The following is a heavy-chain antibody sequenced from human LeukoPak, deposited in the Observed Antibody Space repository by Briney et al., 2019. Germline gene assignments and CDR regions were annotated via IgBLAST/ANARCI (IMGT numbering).Heavy chain of an antibody. Sequence: PSETLSLTCAVYGASFSDYYWSWVRQPPGKGLEWIGEINHSGSTNYNPSLKSRVTISVDTSNNQFSLHLSSVTAADTAVYYCALLNVDSGIWGQGSLVTVSS. V-gene: IGHV4-34*01. CDR1: GASFSDYY. D-gene: IGHD3-10*01. CDR3: ALLNVDSGI. J-gene: IGHJ4*02. CDR2: INHSGST.